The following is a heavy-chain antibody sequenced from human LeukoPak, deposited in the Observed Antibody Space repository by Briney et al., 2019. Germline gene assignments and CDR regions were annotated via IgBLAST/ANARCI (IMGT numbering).Heavy chain of an antibody. J-gene: IGHJ5*02. V-gene: IGHV1-2*02. D-gene: IGHD3-10*01. CDR2: INPNSGGT. CDR3: ARDQYYYGSGSYYNVWFDP. CDR1: GYTFTGYY. Sequence: ASVKVSCKASGYTFTGYYMHWVRQAPGQGLEWMGWINPNSGGTNYAQKFQGRVTMTRDTSISTAYMELSRLRSDDTAVYYCARDQYYYGSGSYYNVWFDPWGQGTLVTVSS.